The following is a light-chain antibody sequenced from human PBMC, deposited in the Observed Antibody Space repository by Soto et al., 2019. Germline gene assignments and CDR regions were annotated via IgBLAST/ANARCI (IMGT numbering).Light chain of an antibody. CDR2: AAS. CDR1: QGINSW. Sequence: DLQMTQSPSSVSASVGDRVTITCRASQGINSWLAWYQQKPGKAPNLLIYAASSLQSGVPSRFSGSGSGTNYTLTISSLQPEDFATYYCQQANSFPLSFGQGTRLEIK. V-gene: IGKV1-12*01. J-gene: IGKJ5*01. CDR3: QQANSFPLS.